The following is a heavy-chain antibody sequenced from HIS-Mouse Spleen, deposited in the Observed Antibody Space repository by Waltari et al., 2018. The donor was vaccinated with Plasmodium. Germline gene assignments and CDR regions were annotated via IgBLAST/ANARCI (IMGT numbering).Heavy chain of an antibody. J-gene: IGHJ4*02. CDR2: ISAYNGNT. CDR3: ARSLGDDY. Sequence: RISWVRQAPGQGLEWMGWISAYNGNTNYAQKLQGRVTMTTDTSTSTAYMELRSLRSDDTAVYYCARSLGDDYWGQGTLVTVSS. V-gene: IGHV1-18*01. CDR1: R. D-gene: IGHD3-16*01.